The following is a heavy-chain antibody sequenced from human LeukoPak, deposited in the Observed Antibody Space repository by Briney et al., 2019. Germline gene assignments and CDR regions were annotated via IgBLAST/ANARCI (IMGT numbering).Heavy chain of an antibody. CDR1: GYSISSGSY. V-gene: IGHV4-38-2*02. J-gene: IGHJ6*02. CDR2: IYHSGST. D-gene: IGHD3-22*01. CDR3: ARDVLTTYYYESSAPGGSYYGMDV. Sequence: SETLSLTCTVSGYSISSGSYWGWIRQPPGKGLEWIGSIYHSGSTYYNPSLKSRVTISVDTSKNRFSLKLKSVTAADTAVYYCARDVLTTYYYESSAPGGSYYGMDVWGQGTTVTVSS.